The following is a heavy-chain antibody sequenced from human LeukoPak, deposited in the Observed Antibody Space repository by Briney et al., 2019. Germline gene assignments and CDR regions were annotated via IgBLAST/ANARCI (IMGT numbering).Heavy chain of an antibody. CDR3: AKAYCSSTSCYPFDY. Sequence: PGGSLRLSCAASGFTFSTYGIHWVRRAPGKGLEWVAVISYDGSNKYYADSVRGRFTISRDNSKNTLYLQMNSLRPEDTAVYYCAKAYCSSTSCYPFDYWGQGTLVTVSS. CDR1: GFTFSTYG. J-gene: IGHJ4*02. CDR2: ISYDGSNK. D-gene: IGHD2-2*01. V-gene: IGHV3-30*18.